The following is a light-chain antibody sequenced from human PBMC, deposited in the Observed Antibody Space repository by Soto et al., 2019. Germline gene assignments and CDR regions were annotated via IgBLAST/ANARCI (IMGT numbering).Light chain of an antibody. V-gene: IGLV2-14*01. CDR2: DVS. CDR1: SSDVGGYNY. CDR3: SSYTSSSTLV. Sequence: QSVLTQPASVSGSPGQSITISCTGTSSDVGGYNYVSWYQQYPGKAPKLMIYDVSYRPSGVSNRLSGSRSGNTASLTFSGLQAADEADYYCSSYTSSSTLVFGTGTKVTVL. J-gene: IGLJ1*01.